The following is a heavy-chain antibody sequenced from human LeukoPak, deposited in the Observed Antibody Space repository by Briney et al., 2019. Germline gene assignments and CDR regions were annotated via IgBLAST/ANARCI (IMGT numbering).Heavy chain of an antibody. V-gene: IGHV3-74*01. Sequence: PGGSLRLSCAASGFTFRTYWMHWVRQVPGKGLVWVSRINGDGSTTTYADSVKGRFTISRDNAKNTLYLQMNSLRAEDTAVYYCARDRSYSLESWGQGTLVTVSS. CDR1: GFTFRTYW. J-gene: IGHJ4*02. CDR2: INGDGSTT. CDR3: ARDRSYSLES. D-gene: IGHD1-26*01.